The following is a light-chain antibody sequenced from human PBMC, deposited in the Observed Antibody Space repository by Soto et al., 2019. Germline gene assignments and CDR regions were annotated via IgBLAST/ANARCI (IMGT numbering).Light chain of an antibody. Sequence: QSALTQPASVSGSPGQSITISCTGTSSDVGGYNYVSWYQQHPGKAPKLMIYDVSNRPSGVSNRFSGSKSGNTASLTISGLQAEDEADYYCSSYTSSRTLLFGGGTQLNVL. CDR1: SSDVGGYNY. CDR3: SSYTSSRTLL. CDR2: DVS. V-gene: IGLV2-14*01. J-gene: IGLJ2*01.